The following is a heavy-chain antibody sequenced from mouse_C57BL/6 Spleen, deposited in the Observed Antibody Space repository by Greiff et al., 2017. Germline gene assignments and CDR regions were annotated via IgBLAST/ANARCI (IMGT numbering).Heavy chain of an antibody. D-gene: IGHD2-2*01. CDR2: IHPNSGST. Sequence: QVQLQQPGAELVKPGASVKLSCKASGYTFTSYWMHWVKQRPGQGLEWIGMIHPNSGSTNYNEKFKSKATLTVDKSSSTAYMQLSSLTSEDSAVCYCARGLWLEDYAMDYWGQGTSVTVSS. CDR3: ARGLWLEDYAMDY. CDR1: GYTFTSYW. V-gene: IGHV1-64*01. J-gene: IGHJ4*01.